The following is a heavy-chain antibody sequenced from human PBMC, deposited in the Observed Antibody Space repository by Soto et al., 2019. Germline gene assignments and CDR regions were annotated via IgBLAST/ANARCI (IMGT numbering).Heavy chain of an antibody. V-gene: IGHV3-53*01. Sequence: GGSLRLSCAGSGFAFSNAWINWVRQAPGKGLEWVSVIYSGGSTYYADSVKGRFTIARDKSKNTLDLQMNSLRAEDTAVYYCARGPDHGGNGGFDYWGQGTLVTVSS. CDR1: GFAFSNAW. CDR3: ARGPDHGGNGGFDY. D-gene: IGHD4-17*01. J-gene: IGHJ4*02. CDR2: IYSGGST.